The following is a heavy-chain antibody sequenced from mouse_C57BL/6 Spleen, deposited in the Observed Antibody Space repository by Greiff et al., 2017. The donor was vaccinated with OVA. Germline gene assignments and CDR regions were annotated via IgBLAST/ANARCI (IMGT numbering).Heavy chain of an antibody. J-gene: IGHJ2*01. Sequence: QVQLKESGPELVKPGASVKISCKASGYAFSSSWMNWVKQRPGKGLEWIGRIYPGDGDTNYNGKFKGKATLTADKSSSTAYMQLSSLTSEDSAVYFCARSGGSSYDYFDYWGQGTTLTVSS. CDR3: ARSGGSSYDYFDY. CDR2: IYPGDGDT. V-gene: IGHV1-82*01. D-gene: IGHD1-1*01. CDR1: GYAFSSSW.